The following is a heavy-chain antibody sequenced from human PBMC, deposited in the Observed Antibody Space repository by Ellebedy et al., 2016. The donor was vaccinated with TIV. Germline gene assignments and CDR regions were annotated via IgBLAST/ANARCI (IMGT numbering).Heavy chain of an antibody. CDR3: VREDYFDF. J-gene: IGHJ4*02. CDR1: GNTFISHW. Sequence: GESLKISCKSSGNTFISHWIGWVRQLPGEGLEWMGLVYPADSDTRYSPSFQGHVTISADKSINTAYLQWSSLKASDTAMYYCVREDYFDFWGQGTPVTVSS. D-gene: IGHD2-15*01. CDR2: VYPADSDT. V-gene: IGHV5-51*01.